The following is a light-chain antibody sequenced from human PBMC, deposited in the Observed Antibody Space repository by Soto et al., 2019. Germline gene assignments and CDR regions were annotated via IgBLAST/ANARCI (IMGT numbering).Light chain of an antibody. J-gene: IGKJ1*01. V-gene: IGKV1-5*03. CDR2: EAA. Sequence: DIQMTQSPSTLSASVGDRVTITCRASQYIHNDLAWYQQKPGEAPKLLIYEAANLESGVPSRFSGSGTGTEFTLTISSLQPDDFATYYCQQSNNYPWTFGQGTRVEI. CDR3: QQSNNYPWT. CDR1: QYIHND.